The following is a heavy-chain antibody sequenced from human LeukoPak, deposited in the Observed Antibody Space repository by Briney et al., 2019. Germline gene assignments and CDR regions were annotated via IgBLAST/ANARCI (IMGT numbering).Heavy chain of an antibody. D-gene: IGHD5-12*01. CDR2: ISTYNGDT. V-gene: IGHV1-18*01. CDR3: ARVRNSGFRYVDS. CDR1: GYTFTSYG. Sequence: ASVKVSCKASGYTFTSYGISWVRQAPGQGLEWMGWISTYNGDTNYAQKLQGRVTMTTDTSTSTAYMDLRSLRSDDTAVYYCARVRNSGFRYVDSWGQGTLVTVSS. J-gene: IGHJ4*02.